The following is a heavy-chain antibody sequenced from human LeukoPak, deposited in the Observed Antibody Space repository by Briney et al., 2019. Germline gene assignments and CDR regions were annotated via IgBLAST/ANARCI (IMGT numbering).Heavy chain of an antibody. CDR1: GFIFSNHG. J-gene: IGHJ4*02. Sequence: PGGSLRLSCAASGFIFSNHGMHWVRQARGKGLEWVAVTSYDGSRRYYADSVKGRFTISRDNSENTLYLQMNSLRAEDRAVYYCARDQNYYDSPTIDYWGQGTLVTVSS. V-gene: IGHV3-30*03. CDR2: TSYDGSRR. CDR3: ARDQNYYDSPTIDY. D-gene: IGHD3-22*01.